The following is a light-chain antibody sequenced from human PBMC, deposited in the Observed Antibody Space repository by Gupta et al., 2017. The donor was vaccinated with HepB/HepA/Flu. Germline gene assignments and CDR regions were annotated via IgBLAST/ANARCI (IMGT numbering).Light chain of an antibody. Sequence: EIVLTQSPATLSLSPGERATLSCRASQSVSSYLAWYKQKPGQAPRLLIYDASNRATGIPARFSDSGYGTDFTLTISRRDPEDFAVYYFQHDSYWPPVTFGGGTKVEIK. V-gene: IGKV3-11*01. CDR3: QHDSYWPPVT. CDR1: QSVSSY. CDR2: DAS. J-gene: IGKJ4*01.